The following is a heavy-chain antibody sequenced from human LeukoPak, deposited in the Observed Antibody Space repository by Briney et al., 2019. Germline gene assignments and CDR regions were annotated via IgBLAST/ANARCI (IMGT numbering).Heavy chain of an antibody. D-gene: IGHD6-13*01. Sequence: PSETLSLTCTVSGGSISSSRYYWGWIRQPPGKGLEWIGSIYYSGSTYYNPSLKSRVTISVDTSKNQFSLKLSSVTAADTAVYYCARTYSSSWYLFDYWGQGTLVTVSS. CDR1: GGSISSSRYY. V-gene: IGHV4-39*07. CDR2: IYYSGST. J-gene: IGHJ4*02. CDR3: ARTYSSSWYLFDY.